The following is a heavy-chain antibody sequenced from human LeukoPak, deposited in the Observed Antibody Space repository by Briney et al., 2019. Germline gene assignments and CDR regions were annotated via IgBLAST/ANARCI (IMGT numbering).Heavy chain of an antibody. CDR3: ARGPSSRQQLAYNWFDP. V-gene: IGHV4-34*01. Sequence: SETLSLTCAVYGGSFSGYYWSWIRQPPGKGLEWIGEINHSGSTNYNPSLKSRVTISVDTSKNQFSLKLSSVTAADTAVYYCARGPSSRQQLAYNWFDPWGQGTLVIVSS. CDR2: INHSGST. CDR1: GGSFSGYY. J-gene: IGHJ5*02. D-gene: IGHD6-13*01.